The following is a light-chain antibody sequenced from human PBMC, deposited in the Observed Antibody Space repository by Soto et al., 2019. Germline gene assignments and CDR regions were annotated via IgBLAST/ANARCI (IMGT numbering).Light chain of an antibody. CDR1: SSNVGNFNV. V-gene: IGLV2-14*02. J-gene: IGLJ1*01. CDR3: SSYTTSSTPYV. CDR2: EVS. Sequence: QSVLTQPASVSGSPGQSITISCTGTSSNVGNFNVVSWYQQHPGKAPKVIIYEVSNRPSGVSNRFSGSKSGNTASLTISGLQAEDEADYYCSSYTTSSTPYVFGSGTKV.